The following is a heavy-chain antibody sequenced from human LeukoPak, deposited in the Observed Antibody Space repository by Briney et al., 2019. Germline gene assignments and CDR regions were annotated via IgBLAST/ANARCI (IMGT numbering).Heavy chain of an antibody. J-gene: IGHJ4*02. V-gene: IGHV3-21*01. Sequence: GESLTLSCSASGFTLSYYTMNWDRQAPGKGLEWVSSSSTSSSLIHYADSVKGRFTISRDNANNSLYLQMNSLRAEDMALYYCARDDNWNDKPFDHWGQGVLVTLSS. CDR1: GFTLSYYT. D-gene: IGHD1-20*01. CDR3: ARDDNWNDKPFDH. CDR2: SSTSSSLI.